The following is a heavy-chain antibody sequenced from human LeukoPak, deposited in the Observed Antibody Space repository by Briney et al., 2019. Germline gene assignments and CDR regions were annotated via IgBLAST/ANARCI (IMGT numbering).Heavy chain of an antibody. J-gene: IGHJ4*02. D-gene: IGHD5-18*01. CDR3: AKGPRGYRYGYADY. CDR1: GFIFSSYG. Sequence: GGSLRLSCAASGFIFSSYGMHWVRQAPGKGLEWVSAISGSGGSTYYADSVKGRFTISRDNSKNTLYLQMNSLRAEGTAVYYCAKGPRGYRYGYADYWGQGTLVIVSS. CDR2: ISGSGGST. V-gene: IGHV3-23*01.